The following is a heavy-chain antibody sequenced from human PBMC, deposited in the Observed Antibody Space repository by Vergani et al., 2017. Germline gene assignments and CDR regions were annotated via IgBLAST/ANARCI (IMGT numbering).Heavy chain of an antibody. V-gene: IGHV4-39*01. CDR2: VYYNGST. CDR3: VCHATSPPRCFDC. CDR1: GDSINNGNYS. Sequence: QLQLQESGPGLVKPSETLSLTCIVSGDSINNGNYSWGWIRQPPGKGLEWIGSVYYNGSTYYNPSLKSRVTTSVDASKNQFSLKLTSVTAADTAVYRCVCHATSPPRCFDCWGQGTLVIVSS. J-gene: IGHJ4*02. D-gene: IGHD2-2*01.